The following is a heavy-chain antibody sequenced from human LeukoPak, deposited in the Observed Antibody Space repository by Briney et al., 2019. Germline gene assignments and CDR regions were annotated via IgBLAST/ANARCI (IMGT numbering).Heavy chain of an antibody. J-gene: IGHJ6*02. D-gene: IGHD5-18*01. CDR1: GFIFNNYA. CDR3: ARDAVDTANAV. CDR2: ISWNSGSI. V-gene: IGHV3-9*01. Sequence: PGGSLRLSCAGSGFIFNNYAMHWVRQPPGKGLEWVSGISWNSGSIDYAGSVKGRFTISRDNAKNTLYLQMNSLRAEDTAVYYCARDAVDTANAVWGQGTTVTVSS.